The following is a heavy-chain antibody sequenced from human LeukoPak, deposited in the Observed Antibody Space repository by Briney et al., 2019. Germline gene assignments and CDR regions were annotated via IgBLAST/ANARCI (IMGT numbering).Heavy chain of an antibody. CDR2: ISSSSSTI. CDR1: GFTFSSYS. V-gene: IGHV3-48*01. Sequence: GGSLRLSCAASGFTFSSYSMNWVRQAPGKGLEWVSYISSSSSTIYYADSVKGRFTISRDNAKNSLYLRMNSLRAEDTAVYYCARESGYCTNGVCYYWFDPWGQGTLVTVSS. CDR3: ARESGYCTNGVCYYWFDP. D-gene: IGHD2-8*01. J-gene: IGHJ5*02.